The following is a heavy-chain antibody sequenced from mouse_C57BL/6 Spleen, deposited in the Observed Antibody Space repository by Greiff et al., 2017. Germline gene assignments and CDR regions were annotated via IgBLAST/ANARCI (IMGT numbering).Heavy chain of an antibody. CDR2: IHPNSGST. D-gene: IGHD2-3*01. CDR1: GYTFTSYW. V-gene: IGHV1-64*01. Sequence: QVQLKQPGAELVKPGASVKLSCKASGYTFTSYWMHWVKQRPGQGLEWIGMIHPNSGSTNYNEKFKSKATLTVDKSSSTAYMQLSSLTSEDSAVYYCARYDGYYGAMDDWGQGASVTVSS. J-gene: IGHJ4*01. CDR3: ARYDGYYGAMDD.